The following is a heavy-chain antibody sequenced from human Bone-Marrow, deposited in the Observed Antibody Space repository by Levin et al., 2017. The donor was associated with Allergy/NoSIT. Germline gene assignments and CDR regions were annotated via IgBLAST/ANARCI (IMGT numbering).Heavy chain of an antibody. J-gene: IGHJ5*02. Sequence: KAGGSLRLSCSTSGFTFGDYAMTWIRQAPGKGLEWVSFIRSKTYGGTTEYAASVKGRFIMSRDDSKNIAYLQMNSLKIEDTAVYYCSRDVVRGVLVGLKFDPWGQGTLVTVSS. D-gene: IGHD3-10*01. V-gene: IGHV3-49*05. CDR3: SRDVVRGVLVGLKFDP. CDR2: IRSKTYGGTT. CDR1: GFTFGDYA.